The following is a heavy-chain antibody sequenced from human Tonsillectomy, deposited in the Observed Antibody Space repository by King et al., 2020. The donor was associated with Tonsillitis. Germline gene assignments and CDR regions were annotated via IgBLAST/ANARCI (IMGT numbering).Heavy chain of an antibody. Sequence: VQLVESGGGLVQPGGSLRLSCAASGFTFSSYSMNWVRQAPGKGLEWVAYISSSSRTIYYADSVKGRFTISRDNAKNSLYLQMNSLRAEDTAVYYCASFRPIVPAARGAQGTLVTVSS. CDR3: ASFRPIVPAAR. J-gene: IGHJ4*02. V-gene: IGHV3-48*01. D-gene: IGHD2-2*01. CDR2: ISSSSRTI. CDR1: GFTFSSYS.